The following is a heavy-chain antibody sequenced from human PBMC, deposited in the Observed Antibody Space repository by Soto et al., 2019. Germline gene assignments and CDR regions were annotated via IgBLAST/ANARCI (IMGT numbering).Heavy chain of an antibody. CDR2: IKQDGSEK. D-gene: IGHD7-27*01. CDR3: ARDREANWGSLDY. J-gene: IGHJ4*02. CDR1: GFTFSSYW. V-gene: IGHV3-7*01. Sequence: EVQLVESGGGLVQPGGSLRLSCAASGFTFSSYWMSWVRQAPGKGLEWVANIKQDGSEKYYVDSVKGRFTISRDNAKHSLYLQMNSLRAEDTAVYYCARDREANWGSLDYWGQGTLVTVSS.